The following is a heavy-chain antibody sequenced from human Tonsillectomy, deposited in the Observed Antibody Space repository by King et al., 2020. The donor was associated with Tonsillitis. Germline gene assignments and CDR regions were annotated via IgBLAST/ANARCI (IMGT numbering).Heavy chain of an antibody. CDR2: INQGGSEE. D-gene: IGHD6-13*01. V-gene: IGHV3-7*01. CDR1: GFTFRSYW. CDR3: ARRTAPGIDY. J-gene: IGHJ4*02. Sequence: VQLVESGGGLVQPGESLRLSCAASGFTFRSYWRSWVRQAPGKGLVWVANINQGGSEEYYVDSVKCRFTISRDNAKNSLYLQMNTLRVEDTAVYYCARRTAPGIDYWGQGTLVTVSS.